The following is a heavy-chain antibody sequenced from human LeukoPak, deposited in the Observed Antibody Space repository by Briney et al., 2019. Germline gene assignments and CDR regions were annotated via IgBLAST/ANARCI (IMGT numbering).Heavy chain of an antibody. V-gene: IGHV4-4*07. CDR2: FYTSESS. CDR1: GDSISSYY. J-gene: IGHJ3*02. D-gene: IGHD2-8*01. CDR3: ARDFAVNGDVFDI. Sequence: SETLSLTCIVSGDSISSYYWSWIRQPAGKGLEWIGRFYTSESSNYNPSLKSRVTMSVDTSKNQFSLKLSSVTAADTAVYYCARDFAVNGDVFDIWGQGTMVTVSS.